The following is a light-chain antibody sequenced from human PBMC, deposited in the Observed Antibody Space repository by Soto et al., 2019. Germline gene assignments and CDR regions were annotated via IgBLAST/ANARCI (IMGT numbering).Light chain of an antibody. J-gene: IGKJ4*01. Sequence: IVMTQSPATLSVSPGERATLSCRASQSFSSNLAWYQQKPGQAPRLLIYGASTRATGIPARFSGSGSGTEFTLTISSLQSEAFAVYYCQQYNNWPPLTFGGGNKVQIK. CDR1: QSFSSN. CDR3: QQYNNWPPLT. V-gene: IGKV3-15*01. CDR2: GAS.